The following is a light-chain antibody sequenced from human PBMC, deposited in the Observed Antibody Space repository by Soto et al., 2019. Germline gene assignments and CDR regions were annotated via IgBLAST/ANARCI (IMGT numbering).Light chain of an antibody. CDR3: QQYNNWPPWT. CDR2: GAS. CDR1: QSVSSN. J-gene: IGKJ1*01. Sequence: EIVMTQSPATLSVSPGERATLSCRASQSVSSNLAWYQQKPGQAPRLLIYGASTRATSIPARFSGSGSWTEFTLTISSLQSEDVAVYYYQQYNNWPPWTFGQGTKVEIK. V-gene: IGKV3-15*01.